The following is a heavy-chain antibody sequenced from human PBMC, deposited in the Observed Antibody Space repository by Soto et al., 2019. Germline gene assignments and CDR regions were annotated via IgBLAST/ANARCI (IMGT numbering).Heavy chain of an antibody. CDR3: ARAVPAATYYFDY. J-gene: IGHJ4*02. Sequence: SETLSLTCTVSGGSISSGGYYWSWIRQHPGKGLEWIGYIYYSGSTYYNPSLKSRVTISVDTSKNQFSLKLSSVTAADTAVYYCARAVPAATYYFDYWGQGTLVTVSS. CDR1: GGSISSGGYY. CDR2: IYYSGST. V-gene: IGHV4-31*03. D-gene: IGHD2-2*01.